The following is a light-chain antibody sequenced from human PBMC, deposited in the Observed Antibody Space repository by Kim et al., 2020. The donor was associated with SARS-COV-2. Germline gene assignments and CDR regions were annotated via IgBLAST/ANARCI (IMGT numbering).Light chain of an antibody. CDR1: SSNIVNNY. J-gene: IGLJ1*01. Sequence: ELTQPPSASVTPGQRVTISCSGSSSNIVNNYVYWFQQIPGTAPKVFISRSNQRLSWVPDRFSGSKSGTSASLAISGLRSEDEADYYCATWDDSLSGYVFGSGTKVTVL. CDR2: RSN. CDR3: ATWDDSLSGYV. V-gene: IGLV1-47*01.